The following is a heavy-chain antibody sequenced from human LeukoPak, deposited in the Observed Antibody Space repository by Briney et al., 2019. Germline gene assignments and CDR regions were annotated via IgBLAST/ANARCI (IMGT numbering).Heavy chain of an antibody. V-gene: IGHV3-15*01. CDR1: GFTFSNAW. Sequence: GGSLSLSCAASGFTFSNAWMSWVRQAPGKGLEWVGRIKSKTDGGTTDYAAPVKGRFTISRDDSKNTLYLQMNSLKTEDTAVYYCTTELRRKLLGFDYWGQGTLVTVSS. CDR2: IKSKTDGGTT. D-gene: IGHD4/OR15-4a*01. CDR3: TTELRRKLLGFDY. J-gene: IGHJ4*02.